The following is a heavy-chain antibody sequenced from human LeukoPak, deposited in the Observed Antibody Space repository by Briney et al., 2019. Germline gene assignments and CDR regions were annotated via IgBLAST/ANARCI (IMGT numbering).Heavy chain of an antibody. D-gene: IGHD5-18*01. CDR2: ISTDGSTI. V-gene: IGHV3-48*03. CDR3: ARDGYIYGTDY. J-gene: IGHJ4*02. CDR1: GLAFSSYE. Sequence: GGSLRLSCTASGLAFSSYEMNWVRQAPGKGLEWVSYISTDGSTIHYTDSVKGRFTFSRDNAKNSVYLQMNSLRAEDTAVYYCARDGYIYGTDYWGQGTLVTVSS.